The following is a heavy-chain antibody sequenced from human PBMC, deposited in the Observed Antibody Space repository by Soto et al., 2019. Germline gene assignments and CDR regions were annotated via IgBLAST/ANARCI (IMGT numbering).Heavy chain of an antibody. V-gene: IGHV3-49*03. CDR3: TRGPVLPRLYYYDSSGYAKTYDY. CDR2: IRSKAYGGTT. CDR1: GFTFGDYA. D-gene: IGHD3-22*01. Sequence: GGSLRLSCTASGFTFGDYAMSWFRQAPGKGLEWVGFIRSKAYGGTTEYAASVKGRFTISRDDSKSIAYLQMNSLKTEDTAVYYCTRGPVLPRLYYYDSSGYAKTYDYWGQGTLVTVSS. J-gene: IGHJ4*02.